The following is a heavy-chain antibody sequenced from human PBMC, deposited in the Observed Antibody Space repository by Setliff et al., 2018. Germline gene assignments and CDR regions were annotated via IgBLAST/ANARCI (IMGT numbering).Heavy chain of an antibody. D-gene: IGHD6-13*01. CDR2: IIPLFGTT. J-gene: IGHJ5*01. CDR3: ARALGGISAAGNNCLDS. V-gene: IGHV1-69*13. CDR1: GGTFNSFL. Sequence: SVKVSCKASGGTFNSFLVSWVRQAPGQGLEWMGGIIPLFGTTKYAQKFQDRITMTADESATTADMELTSLRSEDTAVYYCARALGGISAAGNNCLDSWGQGTLVTVSS.